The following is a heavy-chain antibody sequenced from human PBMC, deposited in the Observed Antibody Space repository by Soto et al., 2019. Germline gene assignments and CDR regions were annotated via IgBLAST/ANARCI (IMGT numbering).Heavy chain of an antibody. V-gene: IGHV3-23*01. CDR2: ISGSGGST. J-gene: IGHJ4*02. CDR3: ARTPGYQLLFLGSFDY. CDR1: GFTFSSYA. D-gene: IGHD2-2*01. Sequence: EVQLLESGGGLVQPGGSLRLSCAASGFTFSSYAMSWVRQAPGKGLEWVSAISGSGGSTYYADSVKGRFTISRDNSKNTLYLQMNSLGAEDTAVYYCARTPGYQLLFLGSFDYWGQGTLVTVSS.